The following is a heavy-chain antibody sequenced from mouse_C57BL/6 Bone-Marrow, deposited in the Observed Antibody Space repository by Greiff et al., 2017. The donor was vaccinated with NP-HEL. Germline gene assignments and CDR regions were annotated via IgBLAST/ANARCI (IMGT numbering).Heavy chain of an antibody. CDR1: GYTFTSYW. D-gene: IGHD1-1*01. Sequence: VQLQQPGAELVKPGASVKMSCKASGYTFTSYWITWVKQRPGQGLEWIGDIYPGSGSNNYNEKFKSKATLTVDTSSSTAYMQLSSLTSEDSAVYYCARGGITTVVLYYYAMDYWGQGTSVTVSS. V-gene: IGHV1-55*01. CDR3: ARGGITTVVLYYYAMDY. CDR2: IYPGSGSN. J-gene: IGHJ4*01.